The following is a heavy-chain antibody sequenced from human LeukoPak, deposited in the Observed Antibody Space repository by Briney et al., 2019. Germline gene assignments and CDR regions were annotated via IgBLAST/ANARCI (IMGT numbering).Heavy chain of an antibody. Sequence: GGSLRLSCAASGFTFSSYAMHWVRQAPGKGLEWVAVISYDGSNKYYADSVKGRFTISRDNSKNTLYLQMNSLRAEGTAVYYCARDLTLGYSEAGDYWGQGTLVTVSS. CDR2: ISYDGSNK. D-gene: IGHD4-23*01. V-gene: IGHV3-30-3*01. CDR3: ARDLTLGYSEAGDY. CDR1: GFTFSSYA. J-gene: IGHJ4*02.